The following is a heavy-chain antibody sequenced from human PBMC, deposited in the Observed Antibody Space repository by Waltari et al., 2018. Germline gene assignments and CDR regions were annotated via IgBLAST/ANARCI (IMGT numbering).Heavy chain of an antibody. Sequence: QVHLVQSGAEIKHPGSSATVSCPASGDIHDTHAINLIRQAPGQGLEWVGRLIPSPCIVNFAQKFRDRVAFSANSLTTTAYMDLRSLISDDTAVYYCARGEIRVEPNGAFDIWGQGTVVVVSA. D-gene: IGHD2-15*01. V-gene: IGHV1-69*04. J-gene: IGHJ3*02. CDR1: GDIHDTHA. CDR3: ARGEIRVEPNGAFDI. CDR2: LIPSPCIV.